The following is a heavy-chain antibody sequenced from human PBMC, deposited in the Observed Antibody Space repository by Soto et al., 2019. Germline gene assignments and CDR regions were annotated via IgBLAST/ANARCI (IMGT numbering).Heavy chain of an antibody. D-gene: IGHD5-18*01. CDR3: AREIDTAMVRRYRRFDP. Sequence: SETLSLTCTVSGGSISSYYWSWIRQPPGKGLEWIGYIYYSGSTNYNPSLKSRVTISVDTSKIQFSLKLSSVTAADTAVYYCAREIDTAMVRRYRRFDPWGHGTLVT. V-gene: IGHV4-59*01. J-gene: IGHJ5*02. CDR1: GGSISSYY. CDR2: IYYSGST.